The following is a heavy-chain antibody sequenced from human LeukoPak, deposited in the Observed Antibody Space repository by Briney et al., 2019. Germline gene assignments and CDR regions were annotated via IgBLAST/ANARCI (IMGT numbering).Heavy chain of an antibody. CDR1: GGSISNDY. Sequence: SETLSLTCTVSGGSISNDYWSWIWQPPGKGLEWIGYIYYSGSTNYNPSLKSRVTISVDTSSNQFSLKLNSVTAADTAVYYCARRAYGSGSFNRYHFDYWGQGTLVAVSS. CDR2: IYYSGST. CDR3: ARRAYGSGSFNRYHFDY. V-gene: IGHV4-59*08. D-gene: IGHD3-10*01. J-gene: IGHJ4*02.